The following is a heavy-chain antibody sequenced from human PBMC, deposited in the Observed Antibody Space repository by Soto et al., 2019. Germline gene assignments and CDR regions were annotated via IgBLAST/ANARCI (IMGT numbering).Heavy chain of an antibody. CDR3: ARLSATDAFDI. V-gene: IGHV3-21*01. J-gene: IGHJ3*02. CDR1: GFTFSSYS. CDR2: ISSSSSYI. Sequence: EVQLVESGGGLVKPGGSLRLSCAASGFTFSSYSMNWVRQAPGKGLEWVSSISSSSSYIYYADSVKGRFTISRDNAKNSLYLKMNSLRAEDTAVYYCARLSATDAFDIWGQGTMVTVSS.